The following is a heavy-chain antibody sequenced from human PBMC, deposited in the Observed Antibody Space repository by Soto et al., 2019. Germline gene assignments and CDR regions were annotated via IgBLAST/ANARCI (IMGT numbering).Heavy chain of an antibody. CDR1: GYSFTSYW. J-gene: IGHJ6*03. D-gene: IGHD1-7*01. CDR3: ARTDWGVSSRAGTTNGYYYYYMDV. V-gene: IGHV5-51*01. Sequence: PGESLKISCKGSGYSFTSYWIGWVRQMPGKGLEWMGIIYPGDSDTRYSPSFQGQVTISADKSISTAYLQWSSLKASDTAMYYCARTDWGVSSRAGTTNGYYYYYMDVWGKGTTVTVSS. CDR2: IYPGDSDT.